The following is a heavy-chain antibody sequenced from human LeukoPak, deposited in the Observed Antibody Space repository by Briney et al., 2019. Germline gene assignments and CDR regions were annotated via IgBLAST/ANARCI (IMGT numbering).Heavy chain of an antibody. J-gene: IGHJ4*02. D-gene: IGHD3-10*01. CDR2: IRYDGSNK. Sequence: GGSLRLSCAASGFTFSSYGMHWVRQAPGKGLEWVAFIRYDGSNKYYADSVKGRFTISRDNSKNTLYLQMKSLRAEDTAVYYCAKELFLNIAALDYWGQGTLVTVSS. CDR1: GFTFSSYG. CDR3: AKELFLNIAALDY. V-gene: IGHV3-30*02.